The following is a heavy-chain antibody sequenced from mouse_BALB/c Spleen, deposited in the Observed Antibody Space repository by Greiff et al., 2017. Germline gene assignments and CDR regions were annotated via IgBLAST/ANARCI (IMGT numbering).Heavy chain of an antibody. Sequence: VQLKESGPGLVKPSQSLSLTCTVTGYSITSDYAWNWIRQFPGNKLEWMGYISYSGSTSYNPSLKSRISITRDTSKNQFFLQLNSVTTEDTATYYCARLYGNYDFDYWGQGTTLTVSS. CDR3: ARLYGNYDFDY. D-gene: IGHD2-1*01. CDR2: ISYSGST. V-gene: IGHV3-2*02. CDR1: GYSITSDYA. J-gene: IGHJ2*01.